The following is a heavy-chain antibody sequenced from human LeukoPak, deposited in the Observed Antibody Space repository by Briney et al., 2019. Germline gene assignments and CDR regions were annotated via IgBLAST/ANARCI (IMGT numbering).Heavy chain of an antibody. Sequence: SETLSLTCAVYGGSFSGYYWSWLRQPPGKGLEWIGEINHSGSTNYNPSLKSRVTISVDTSKNQFSLKLSSVTAADTAVYYCARVTLPEPSSGWYVPTYYYYYGMDVWGQGTTVTVSS. CDR1: GGSFSGYY. CDR3: ARVTLPEPSSGWYVPTYYYYYGMDV. J-gene: IGHJ6*02. D-gene: IGHD6-19*01. V-gene: IGHV4-34*01. CDR2: INHSGST.